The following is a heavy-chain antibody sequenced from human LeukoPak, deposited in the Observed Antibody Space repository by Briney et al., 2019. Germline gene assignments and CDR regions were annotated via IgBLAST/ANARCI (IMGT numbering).Heavy chain of an antibody. CDR2: TYYRSKWYN. V-gene: IGHV6-1*01. D-gene: IGHD3-3*01. Sequence: SQTLSLTCAISGDSVSSNSAAWNWIRQSPSRGLEWLGRTYYRSKWYNDYAVSVKSRITINPDTSKNQFSLQLNSVTPEDTAVYYCARGGEWLLQGGYYFDYWGQGTLVTVSS. CDR1: GDSVSSNSAA. J-gene: IGHJ4*02. CDR3: ARGGEWLLQGGYYFDY.